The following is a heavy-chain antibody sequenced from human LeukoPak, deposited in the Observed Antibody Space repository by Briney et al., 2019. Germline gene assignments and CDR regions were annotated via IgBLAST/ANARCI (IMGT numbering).Heavy chain of an antibody. V-gene: IGHV1-8*01. D-gene: IGHD3-10*01. J-gene: IGHJ4*02. CDR1: GYTFTGYD. CDR3: ARGPLTTYYFGSGSYYIAE. Sequence: ASVKVSCKTSGYTFTGYDINWVRQATGQGLEWMGWMNPKNGDARFAQKFQGRVTMTRSTSISTAYMELSSLRSEDTAVYYCARGPLTTYYFGSGSYYIAEWGQGTLVTVSP. CDR2: MNPKNGDA.